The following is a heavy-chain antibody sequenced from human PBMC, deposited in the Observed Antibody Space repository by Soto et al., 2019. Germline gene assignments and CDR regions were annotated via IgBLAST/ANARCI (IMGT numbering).Heavy chain of an antibody. Sequence: QLQLQESGPGLVKPSETLSLTCTVSGGSISSSSYYWGWIRQPPGKGLEWIGSIYYSGSTYYNPSLKSRVTISVDTSKNQFSLKLSSVTAADTAVYYCARTGGYYYYYYMDVWGKGTTVTVSS. CDR2: IYYSGST. V-gene: IGHV4-39*01. J-gene: IGHJ6*03. D-gene: IGHD3-10*01. CDR1: GGSISSSSYY. CDR3: ARTGGYYYYYYMDV.